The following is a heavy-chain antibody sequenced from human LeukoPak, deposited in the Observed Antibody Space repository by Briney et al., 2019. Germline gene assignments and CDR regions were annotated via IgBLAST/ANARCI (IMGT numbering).Heavy chain of an antibody. CDR3: ARGDGDGPARRAFDI. CDR2: INPTSGDT. V-gene: IGHV1-2*02. D-gene: IGHD7-27*01. CDR1: GYTFTGYY. J-gene: IGHJ3*02. Sequence: ASVTVSCKASGYTFTGYYMHWVRQAPGQGLEWMGWINPTSGDTKYVQKFQGRVIMTRDTSISTAYMELSRVRSDDTAVYYCARGDGDGPARRAFDIWGQGTMVTVSS.